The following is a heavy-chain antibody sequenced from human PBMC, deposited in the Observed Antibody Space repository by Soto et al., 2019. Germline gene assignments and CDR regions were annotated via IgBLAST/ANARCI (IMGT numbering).Heavy chain of an antibody. CDR3: ARLIARADWYFDL. J-gene: IGHJ2*01. D-gene: IGHD6-13*01. Sequence: SETLSLTCTVSGGSISTENYYLSWIRQHPGEGLEWIGYIYYSGSASYNPSLKSRVTMSVDRSENQFSLKLNSVTAADTAVYYCARLIARADWYFDLWGRGTLVTVSS. CDR2: IYYSGSA. CDR1: GGSISTENYY. V-gene: IGHV4-31*03.